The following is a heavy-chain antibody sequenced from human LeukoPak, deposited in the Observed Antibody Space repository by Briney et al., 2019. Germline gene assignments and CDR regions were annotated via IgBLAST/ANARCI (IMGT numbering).Heavy chain of an antibody. CDR3: TKRRGYSFGFDYYYMDV. CDR2: IYSSGST. Sequence: SETLSLSCTVSGGSLTSTSHYWDWVRQPPGKGLEWLGSIYSSGSTYYNPSLKSRVTVSFDTSKNQFSLSLTSVTAADTAVYYCTKRRGYSFGFDYYYMDVWGKGATVTISS. CDR1: GGSLTSTSHY. D-gene: IGHD5-18*01. J-gene: IGHJ6*03. V-gene: IGHV4-39*01.